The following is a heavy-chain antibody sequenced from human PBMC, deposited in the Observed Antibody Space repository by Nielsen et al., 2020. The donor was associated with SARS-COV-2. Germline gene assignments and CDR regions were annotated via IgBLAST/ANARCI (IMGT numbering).Heavy chain of an antibody. CDR3: ARYYGSGSYYDYYGMDV. V-gene: IGHV3-30-3*01. D-gene: IGHD3-10*01. J-gene: IGHJ6*02. Sequence: GESLKISCAASGFTFSSYAMHWVRQAPGKGLEWVAVISCDGSNKYYADSVKGRFTISRDNSKNTLYLQMNSLRAEDTAVYYCARYYGSGSYYDYYGMDVWGQGTTVTVSS. CDR1: GFTFSSYA. CDR2: ISCDGSNK.